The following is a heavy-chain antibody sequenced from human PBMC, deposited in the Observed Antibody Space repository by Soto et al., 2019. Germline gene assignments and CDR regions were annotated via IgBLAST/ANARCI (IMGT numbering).Heavy chain of an antibody. V-gene: IGHV4-31*03. Sequence: QVQLQESGPGLVKPSQTLSLTCTVSGGSISSGGYYWSWIRQHPGKGLEWIGYIYYSGSTYYNPSLKSRVTISVDTSKNQFSLKLSSVNAADTAVYYCARERNYDSSGYSYYYGMDVWGQGTTVTVSS. CDR2: IYYSGST. CDR1: GGSISSGGYY. CDR3: ARERNYDSSGYSYYYGMDV. D-gene: IGHD3-22*01. J-gene: IGHJ6*02.